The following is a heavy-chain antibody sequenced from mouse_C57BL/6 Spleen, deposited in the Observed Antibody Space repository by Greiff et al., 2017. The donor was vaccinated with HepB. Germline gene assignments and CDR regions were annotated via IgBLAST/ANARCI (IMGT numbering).Heavy chain of an antibody. V-gene: IGHV1-42*01. CDR3: ARDGSIFDD. Sequence: EVQLQQSGPELVKPGASVKISCKASGYSFTGYYMNWVKQSPEKSLEWIGEINPSTGGTTYNQKFKAKATLTVDKSSSTAYMQLKSLTSEDSAVYYCARDGSIFDDWGQGTTLTVSS. CDR2: INPSTGGT. J-gene: IGHJ2*01. D-gene: IGHD1-1*01. CDR1: GYSFTGYY.